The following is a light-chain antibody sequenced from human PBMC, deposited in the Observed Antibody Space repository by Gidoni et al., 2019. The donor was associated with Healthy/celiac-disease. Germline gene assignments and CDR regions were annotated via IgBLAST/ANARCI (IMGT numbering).Light chain of an antibody. CDR2: KDS. CDR1: ALPKKY. Sequence: SYELTQPPSVSVSLGQMARITCSGEALPKKYAYWYQQKPGQFPVLVIYKDSERPSGIRERFSGSSSGTIVTLTISGVQAEDEADYYCLSADRGVFGGGTKLTVL. CDR3: LSADRGV. V-gene: IGLV3-16*01. J-gene: IGLJ3*02.